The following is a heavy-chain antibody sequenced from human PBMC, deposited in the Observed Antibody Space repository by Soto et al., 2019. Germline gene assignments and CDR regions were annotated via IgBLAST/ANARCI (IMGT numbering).Heavy chain of an antibody. CDR1: VGSVTSHH. D-gene: IGHD1-26*01. J-gene: IGHJ1*01. CDR2: TSYTGNT. V-gene: IGHV4-59*02. Sequence: PSETLSFTCFVSVGSVTSHHWSLIRQFPGQGLECIAYTSYTGNTNYNPSLQSRVTISLDTSKNQLSLKLTSMTAQDTAVYYCAREMHDGFTHYFVSWGQGTPLTVSS. CDR3: AREMHDGFTHYFVS.